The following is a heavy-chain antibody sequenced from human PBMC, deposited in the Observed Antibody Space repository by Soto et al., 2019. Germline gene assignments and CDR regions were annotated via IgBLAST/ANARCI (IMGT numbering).Heavy chain of an antibody. V-gene: IGHV4-34*01. J-gene: IGHJ4*02. CDR1: GRSFSGYY. CDR3: ARAYGGNSGVFDY. D-gene: IGHD4-17*01. Sequence: QVQLQQWGAGLLKPSETLSLTCAVYGRSFSGYYWSWIRQPPGKGLEWSGEINHSGSTNYNPSLKSRVTISVDTSQNQFSLNLSSVPAADTAVYYCARAYGGNSGVFDYWGQGTLVTVSS. CDR2: INHSGST.